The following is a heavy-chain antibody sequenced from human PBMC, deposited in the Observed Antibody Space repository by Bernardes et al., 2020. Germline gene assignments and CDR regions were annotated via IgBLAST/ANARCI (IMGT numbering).Heavy chain of an antibody. D-gene: IGHD3-3*01. Sequence: SLRLSCAASGFTFTNYWIHWVRQAPGKGLVWVSRISPDGTITGYADSVKGRFTSSRDNAKNTLYLQMNSLRTEDTAVYYCARDFDFWSALWGQGALVTVSP. CDR3: ARDFDFWSAL. J-gene: IGHJ4*02. CDR1: GFTFTNYW. V-gene: IGHV3-74*01. CDR2: ISPDGTIT.